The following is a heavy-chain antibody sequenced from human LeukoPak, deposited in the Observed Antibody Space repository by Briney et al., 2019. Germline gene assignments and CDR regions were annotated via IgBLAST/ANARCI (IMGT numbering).Heavy chain of an antibody. CDR3: ARPYYDSSGYRY. J-gene: IGHJ4*02. D-gene: IGHD3-22*01. Sequence: GGSLRLSCAASGFTVSSNYMSWVRQAPGKGLEWVSVIYSGGSTYYADSVKGRFTISRDNSKNTLYLQMNSLRAEDTAVYYCARPYYDSSGYRYWGQGTRVTVSS. V-gene: IGHV3-66*04. CDR1: GFTVSSNY. CDR2: IYSGGST.